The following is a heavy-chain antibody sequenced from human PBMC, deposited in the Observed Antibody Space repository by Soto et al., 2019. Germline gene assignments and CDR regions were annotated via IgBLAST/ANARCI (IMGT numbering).Heavy chain of an antibody. CDR1: GFTFSSYG. CDR2: IWYDGSNK. CDR3: ARDARSYHYYYGMDV. Sequence: QVQLVESGGGVVQPGRSLRLSCAASGFTFSSYGMHWVRQAPGKGLEWVAVIWYDGSNKYYADSVKGRFTISRDNSKNTLYLRMNSLRAEDTAVYYCARDARSYHYYYGMDVWGQGTTVTVSS. J-gene: IGHJ6*02. V-gene: IGHV3-33*01. D-gene: IGHD1-26*01.